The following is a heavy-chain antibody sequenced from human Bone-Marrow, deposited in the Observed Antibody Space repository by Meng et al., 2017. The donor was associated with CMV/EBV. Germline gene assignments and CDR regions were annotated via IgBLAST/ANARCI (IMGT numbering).Heavy chain of an antibody. V-gene: IGHV4-4*02. D-gene: IGHD6-19*01. J-gene: IGHJ4*02. CDR3: ARGRSSSGWYAEDY. CDR1: GGSISSVNW. Sequence: GSLRLSCDVSGGSISSVNWWSWVRQSPAKGLEWIGEIYHSGSSNYNPSLKSRVTISVDTSKNQFSLKLSSVTAADTAVYYCARGRSSSGWYAEDYWGQGTLVTVSS. CDR2: IYHSGSS.